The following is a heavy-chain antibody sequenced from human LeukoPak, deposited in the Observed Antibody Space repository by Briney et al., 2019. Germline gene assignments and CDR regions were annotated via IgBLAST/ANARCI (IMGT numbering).Heavy chain of an antibody. J-gene: IGHJ4*02. Sequence: PSETLSLTCTVYGGSFSGYYWSWIRQPPGKGLEWIGEINHSGSTNYNPSLKSRVTISVDTSKNQFSLKLSSVTAADTGVYYCARPTRRTYGGYPVPLDYWGQGTLVTVSS. CDR1: GGSFSGYY. CDR2: INHSGST. D-gene: IGHD4-23*01. CDR3: ARPTRRTYGGYPVPLDY. V-gene: IGHV4-34*01.